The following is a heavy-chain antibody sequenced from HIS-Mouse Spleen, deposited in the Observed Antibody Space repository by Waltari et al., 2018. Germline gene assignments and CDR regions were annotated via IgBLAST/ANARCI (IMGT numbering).Heavy chain of an antibody. D-gene: IGHD6-13*01. CDR3: AREIPYSSSWYDWYFDL. CDR2: IYYSGST. CDR1: GGSISSSSYY. Sequence: QLQLQESGPGLVKPSEPLSLTCTVPGGSISSSSYYWGWIRQPPGKGLEWIGSIYYSGSTYYNPSLKSRVTISVDTSKNQFSLKRSSVTAADTAVYYCAREIPYSSSWYDWYFDLWGRGTLVTVSS. V-gene: IGHV4-39*07. J-gene: IGHJ2*01.